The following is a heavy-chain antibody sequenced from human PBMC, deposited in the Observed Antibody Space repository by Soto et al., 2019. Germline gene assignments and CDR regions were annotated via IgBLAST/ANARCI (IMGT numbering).Heavy chain of an antibody. CDR3: FKSSGWYKGWLDP. J-gene: IGHJ5*02. V-gene: IGHV3-48*03. Sequence: EVQLVESGGGLVQPGGSLRLSCAASGFTFSSYEMNWVRQAPGKGLEWVSYISSSGSTIHYADSVKGRFTISRDNAKNSLYLQMNSLRSEDTAVYYCFKSSGWYKGWLDPWGQGTQVTVSS. CDR2: ISSSGSTI. CDR1: GFTFSSYE. D-gene: IGHD6-19*01.